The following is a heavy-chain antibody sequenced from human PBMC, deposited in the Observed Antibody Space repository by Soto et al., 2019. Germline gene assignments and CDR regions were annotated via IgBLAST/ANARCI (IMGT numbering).Heavy chain of an antibody. V-gene: IGHV4-4*02. CDR3: ARANKYYYFYIDV. CDR2: IYHSATT. J-gene: IGHJ6*04. Sequence: QVQLQESGPGLVKPSGTLSLNCVVSGGSISSSNWWSWVGQSPGQGLECIGEIYHSATTNYNPSLMRRFTISLYKSKTLFSLILTSVTAGDTAVYYCARANKYYYFYIDVWGKGTSVTVAS. CDR1: GGSISSSNW. D-gene: IGHD3-22*01.